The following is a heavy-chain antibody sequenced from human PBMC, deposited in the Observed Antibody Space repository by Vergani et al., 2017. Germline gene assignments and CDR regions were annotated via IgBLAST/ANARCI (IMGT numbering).Heavy chain of an antibody. V-gene: IGHV3-30*02. J-gene: IGHJ4*02. D-gene: IGHD3-10*01. CDR2: IRYDGSNK. CDR1: GFTFSSYG. CDR3: AKDRDGLLWFGELFY. Sequence: QVQLVESGGGVVQPGGSLILSCAASGFTFSSYGMHWVRQAPGKGLEWVAFIRYDGSNKYYADSVKGRFTISRDNSKNTLYLQMNSLRAEDTAVYYCAKDRDGLLWFGELFYWGQGTLVTVSS.